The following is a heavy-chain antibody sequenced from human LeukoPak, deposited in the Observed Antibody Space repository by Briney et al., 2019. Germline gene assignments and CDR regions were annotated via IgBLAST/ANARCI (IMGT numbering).Heavy chain of an antibody. J-gene: IGHJ4*02. Sequence: SVKVSCKASGGTFSSYTISWVRQAPGQELQWMGRIIPILGIANYAQKFQGRVTITADKSTSTAYMELSRLRSEDTAVYYCARADCGGDCYEDYWGQGTLVTVSS. CDR3: ARADCGGDCYEDY. CDR2: IIPILGIA. D-gene: IGHD2-21*01. CDR1: GGTFSSYT. V-gene: IGHV1-69*02.